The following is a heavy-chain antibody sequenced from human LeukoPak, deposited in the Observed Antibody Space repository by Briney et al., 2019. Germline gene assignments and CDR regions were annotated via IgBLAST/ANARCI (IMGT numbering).Heavy chain of an antibody. D-gene: IGHD6-19*01. Sequence: GGSLRLSCAASGFTFDDYGMTWVRQAPGRGLEWVSSIRPSGDNTYYGDSVKGRFTISRDNSKNTVYLQMNNMRVDDTAVYFCARVAGWHWFDPWGQGTLVTVSS. CDR3: ARVAGWHWFDP. V-gene: IGHV3-23*01. CDR1: GFTFDDYG. CDR2: IRPSGDNT. J-gene: IGHJ5*02.